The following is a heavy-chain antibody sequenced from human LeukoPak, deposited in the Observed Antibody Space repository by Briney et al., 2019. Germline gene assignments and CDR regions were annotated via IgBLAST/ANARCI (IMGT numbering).Heavy chain of an antibody. CDR2: IFHDGTT. D-gene: IGHD3-10*01. J-gene: IGHJ5*02. Sequence: SETLSLTCTVAGYAISSGYYWGWIRQTPGKGLEWIAKIFHDGTTHYSPSLRSRAAMSVDTSKDDFSLRLSSVTAADTGIYYCVRDSGTTGEVKFDPRGQGTLVTVSS. CDR3: VRDSGTTGEVKFDP. CDR1: GYAISSGYY. V-gene: IGHV4-38-2*02.